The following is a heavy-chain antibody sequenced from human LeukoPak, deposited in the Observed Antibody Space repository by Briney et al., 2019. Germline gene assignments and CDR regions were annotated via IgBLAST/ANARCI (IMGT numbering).Heavy chain of an antibody. J-gene: IGHJ4*02. CDR3: ARDPASVSEDFDY. V-gene: IGHV3-21*01. CDR2: ISSSSSYI. CDR1: GFTFSSYS. D-gene: IGHD2-8*01. Sequence: GGSLRLSCVASGFTFSSYSMNWVRQAPGKGLEWVSSISSSSSYIYYADSVKGRFTISRDNAKNSLYLQMNSLRAEDTAVYYCARDPASVSEDFDYWGQGTLVTVSS.